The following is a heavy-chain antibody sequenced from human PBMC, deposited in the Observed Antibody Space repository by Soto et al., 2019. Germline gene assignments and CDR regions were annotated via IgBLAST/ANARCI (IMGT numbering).Heavy chain of an antibody. CDR1: GGAFRDYY. CDR3: TSGAWVIDY. Sequence: SETLSLTCAVHGGAFRDYYWPWIRQFPGKGLEWIGEINHIGTTNYNPSLQSRITTLIDPSKNQFSLDLRSVTAADTAIYDCTSGAWVIDYWGQGILVTVSS. J-gene: IGHJ4*02. V-gene: IGHV4-34*01. CDR2: INHIGTT. D-gene: IGHD2-21*01.